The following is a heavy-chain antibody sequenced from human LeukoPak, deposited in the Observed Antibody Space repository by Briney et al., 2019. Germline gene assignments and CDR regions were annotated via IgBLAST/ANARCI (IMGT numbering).Heavy chain of an antibody. Sequence: GGSLRLSCAASGFTFSSYSMNWVRQAPGKGLEWVSSISSSSSYIYYADSVKGRFTISRDNSKNTLYLQMNYLRAEDTAVYYCAKDPTSVGGRHDWLLDSWGQGTLVTVSS. V-gene: IGHV3-21*04. CDR2: ISSSSSYI. D-gene: IGHD3-9*01. CDR1: GFTFSSYS. J-gene: IGHJ5*02. CDR3: AKDPTSVGGRHDWLLDS.